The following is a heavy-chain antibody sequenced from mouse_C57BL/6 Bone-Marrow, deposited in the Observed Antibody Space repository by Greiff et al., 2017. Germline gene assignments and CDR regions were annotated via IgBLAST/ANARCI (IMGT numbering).Heavy chain of an antibody. J-gene: IGHJ3*01. CDR1: GYAFTNYL. Sequence: QVQLQQSGAELVRPGTSVKVSCKASGYAFTNYLIEWVKQRPGQGLEWIGVINPGSGGTNYNEKFKGKATLTADKSSSTAYMQLSSLTSEASAVYFCAGSYYYGSPPFAYWGQGTLVTVSA. CDR2: INPGSGGT. D-gene: IGHD1-1*01. V-gene: IGHV1-54*01. CDR3: AGSYYYGSPPFAY.